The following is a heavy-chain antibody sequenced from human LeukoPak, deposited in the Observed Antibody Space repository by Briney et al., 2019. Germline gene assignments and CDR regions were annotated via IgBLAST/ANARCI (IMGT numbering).Heavy chain of an antibody. V-gene: IGHV3-21*01. Sequence: PGGSLRLSCAASGFTFSSYSMNWVRQAPGKGLEWVSSISSSSSYIYYADSVKGRFTISRDNAKNSLYLQMNSLRAEDTAVYYCARALRCTNGVCPNWFDPWGQGTLVTVSS. CDR3: ARALRCTNGVCPNWFDP. CDR1: GFTFSSYS. D-gene: IGHD2-8*01. CDR2: ISSSSSYI. J-gene: IGHJ5*02.